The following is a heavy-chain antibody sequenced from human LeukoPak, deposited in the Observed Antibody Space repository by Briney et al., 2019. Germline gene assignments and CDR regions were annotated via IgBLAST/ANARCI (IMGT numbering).Heavy chain of an antibody. J-gene: IGHJ4*02. CDR3: ARYSSSWFYVDC. V-gene: IGHV4-59*08. Sequence: SETLSLTCTVSGGSISSYYWSWIRQPPGKGLEWIGYIYYSGSTNYNPSLKSRVTISVDTSRNQFSLKLSPVTAADTAVYYCARYSSSWFYVDCWGQGTLVTVSS. CDR2: IYYSGST. CDR1: GGSISSYY. D-gene: IGHD6-13*01.